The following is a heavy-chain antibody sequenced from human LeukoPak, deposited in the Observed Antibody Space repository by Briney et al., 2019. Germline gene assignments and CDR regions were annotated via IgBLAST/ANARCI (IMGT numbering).Heavy chain of an antibody. CDR1: GGSISGYY. J-gene: IGHJ4*02. Sequence: PSETLSLTCTVSGGSISGYYWSWIWQPPGKGLEWIGYIYYTGNTNYNPSLRSRVTLSLDESRNQFSLKLSSVTAADTAIYYCARVLFYFDSRGSLGSSFEHWGQGTLATVSS. CDR3: ARVLFYFDSRGSLGSSFEH. CDR2: IYYTGNT. D-gene: IGHD3-22*01. V-gene: IGHV4-59*01.